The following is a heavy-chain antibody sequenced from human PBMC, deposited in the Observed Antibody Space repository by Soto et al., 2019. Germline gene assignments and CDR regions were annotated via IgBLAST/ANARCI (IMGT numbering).Heavy chain of an antibody. D-gene: IGHD2-21*02. CDR1: GFTFTISS. V-gene: IGHV1-58*01. CDR2: IVVGSGNT. J-gene: IGHJ3*02. CDR3: AAAYCGGDCYSSSGAFDI. Sequence: SVKVSCKASGFTFTISSVQWVRQARGQRLEWIGWIVVGSGNTNYAQKFQERVTITRDMSTSTAYMELSSLRSEDTAVYYCAAAYCGGDCYSSSGAFDIWGQGTMVTVSS.